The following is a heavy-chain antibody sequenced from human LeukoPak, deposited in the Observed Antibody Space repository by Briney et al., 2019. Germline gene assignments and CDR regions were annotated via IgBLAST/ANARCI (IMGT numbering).Heavy chain of an antibody. CDR3: ARDYYDSGDAFDI. Sequence: GGSLRLSCAASGFTFSSYSMNWVRQAPGKGLEWVSYISSSSSTIYYADSVKGRFTISRDNAKNPLYLQMNSLRAEDTAVYYCARDYYDSGDAFDIWGQGTMVTVSS. CDR2: ISSSSSTI. CDR1: GFTFSSYS. J-gene: IGHJ3*02. V-gene: IGHV3-48*04. D-gene: IGHD3-22*01.